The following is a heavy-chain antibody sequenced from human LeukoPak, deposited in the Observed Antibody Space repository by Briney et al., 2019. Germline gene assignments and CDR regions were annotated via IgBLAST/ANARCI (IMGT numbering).Heavy chain of an antibody. D-gene: IGHD3-10*01. CDR3: ARALTMVRDGPDAFDV. CDR2: ISSSSSYT. Sequence: PGGSLRLSCAASGFTFSDYYMSWIRQAPGKGLEWVSYISSSSSYTNYADSVKGRFTISRDNAKSSLYLQMNSLRAEDTAVYYCARALTMVRDGPDAFDVWGQGTMVTVSS. CDR1: GFTFSDYY. J-gene: IGHJ3*01. V-gene: IGHV3-11*06.